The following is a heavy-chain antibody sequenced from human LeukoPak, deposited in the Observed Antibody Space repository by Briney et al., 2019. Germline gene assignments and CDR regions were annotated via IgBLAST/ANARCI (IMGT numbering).Heavy chain of an antibody. CDR1: GYTFTSYY. V-gene: IGHV1-46*01. CDR2: IIPILGIT. D-gene: IGHD6-13*01. J-gene: IGHJ4*02. Sequence: GASVKVSCKASGYTFTSYYMHWVRQAPGQGLEWMGRIIPILGITNYAQKFQGRVTITADKSTNTAYMELSSLRSEDTAVFYCARDPRGSSSWYDYWGQGTLVTVSS. CDR3: ARDPRGSSSWYDY.